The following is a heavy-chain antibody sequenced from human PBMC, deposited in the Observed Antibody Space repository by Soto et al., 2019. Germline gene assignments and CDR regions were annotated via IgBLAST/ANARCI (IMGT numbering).Heavy chain of an antibody. CDR2: IHGDGGKI. CDR1: GFMFSAYW. V-gene: IGHV3-7*01. CDR3: ARDFYGGYTYGPGDY. D-gene: IGHD5-18*01. Sequence: LRLSCAASGFMFSAYWMSWVRQAPGKGLEWVANIHGDGGKIYYVDSVKGRFTTSRDNAKRSLYLQMNSLRAEDTAVYYCARDFYGGYTYGPGDYWGQGALVTVSS. J-gene: IGHJ4*02.